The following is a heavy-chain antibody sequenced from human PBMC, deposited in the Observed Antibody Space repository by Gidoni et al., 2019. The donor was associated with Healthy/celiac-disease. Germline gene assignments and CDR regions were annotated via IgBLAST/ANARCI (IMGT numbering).Heavy chain of an antibody. CDR3: AKDGPLLRYFDWSLGGY. CDR1: GFTFRSYA. J-gene: IGHJ4*02. D-gene: IGHD3-9*01. V-gene: IGHV3-23*01. Sequence: EVQLLASGGGLVQPGGSLRLSCAASGFTFRSYAMSWVRQAPGKGLEWVSAISGSGGSTYYADSVKGRFTISRDNSKNTLYLQMNSLRAEDTAVYYCAKDGPLLRYFDWSLGGYWGQGTLVTVSS. CDR2: ISGSGGST.